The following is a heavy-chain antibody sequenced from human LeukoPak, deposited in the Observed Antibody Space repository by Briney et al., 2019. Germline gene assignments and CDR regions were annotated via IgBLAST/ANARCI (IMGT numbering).Heavy chain of an antibody. CDR1: GDSISSYY. D-gene: IGHD4-11*01. J-gene: IGHJ4*02. CDR3: ARRVPTVTTPEYYFDY. Sequence: PSETLSLTCTVSGDSISSYYWSWIRQPPGKGLEWIGYIYYSGSTTYNPSLKSRVTISVDTSKNQFSLKLSSATAADTALYYCARRVPTVTTPEYYFDYWGQGTLVTVSS. CDR2: IYYSGST. V-gene: IGHV4-59*08.